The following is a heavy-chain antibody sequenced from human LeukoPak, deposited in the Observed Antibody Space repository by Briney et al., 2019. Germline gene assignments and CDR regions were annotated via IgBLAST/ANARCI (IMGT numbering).Heavy chain of an antibody. Sequence: PGGSLRLSCTVSGFTFSKYNMNWVRQAPGKGLEWVSSITTSSGYIWYADSVKGRFTVSSDNGKSSLDLQLNSLGAEDTAVYYCAAHYGDFRDFYFEYWGRGTLVTVSS. CDR1: GFTFSKYN. V-gene: IGHV3-21*01. D-gene: IGHD4-17*01. CDR3: AAHYGDFRDFYFEY. J-gene: IGHJ4*02. CDR2: ITTSSGYI.